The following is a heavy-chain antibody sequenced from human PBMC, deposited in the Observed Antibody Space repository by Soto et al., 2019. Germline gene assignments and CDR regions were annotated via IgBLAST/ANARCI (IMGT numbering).Heavy chain of an antibody. J-gene: IGHJ4*02. CDR1: ACNFAKYA. CDR3: AKELEIVLMVHAASDS. D-gene: IGHD2-8*01. Sequence: GGSLTLSWAASACNFAKYAVNWARTAPVQGLDWASAISGGPHPSYYADSVKGLFTISSDNSRNTVHLQIDSLRVEDTGIYYCAKELEIVLMVHAASDSWGQGIPVTVSP. V-gene: IGHV3-23*01. CDR2: ISGGPHPS.